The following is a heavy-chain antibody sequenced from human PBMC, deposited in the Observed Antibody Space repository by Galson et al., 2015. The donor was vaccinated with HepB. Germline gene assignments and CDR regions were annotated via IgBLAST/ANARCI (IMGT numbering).Heavy chain of an antibody. Sequence: PLKVSCKAAGYTFTTYAMHSVREAPGQGLEWMGWINAGNGNTKYSQKFQGRVTITRDTSASTAYMELSSLRSEDTAVYYCARDPGRNNWNYGFYYYGMDVWGQGTTVTVSS. V-gene: IGHV1-3*01. CDR3: ARDPGRNNWNYGFYYYGMDV. CDR1: GYTFTTYA. CDR2: INAGNGNT. D-gene: IGHD1-7*01. J-gene: IGHJ6*02.